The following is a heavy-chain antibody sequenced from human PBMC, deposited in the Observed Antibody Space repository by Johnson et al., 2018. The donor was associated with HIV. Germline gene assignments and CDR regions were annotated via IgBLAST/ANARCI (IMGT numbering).Heavy chain of an antibody. CDR2: MNSDGSST. V-gene: IGHV3-74*03. Sequence: EMQLVESGGGLVQPGGSLRLSCAASGFTFSHYWMHWVRQAPGKGLVWVSRMNSDGSSTTYADSVKGRFTISRDNAKNTLYLQMKTLRAEDTAIYYCAREKEMTRLGAFDVWGQGTVVTVSS. J-gene: IGHJ3*01. CDR3: AREKEMTRLGAFDV. CDR1: GFTFSHYW. D-gene: IGHD3-16*01.